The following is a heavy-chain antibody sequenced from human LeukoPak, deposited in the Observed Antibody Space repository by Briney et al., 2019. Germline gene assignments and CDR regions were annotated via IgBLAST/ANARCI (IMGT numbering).Heavy chain of an antibody. Sequence: SETLSLTCSVSGGPISGYYWSWIRQPPGKGLEYIGYVYYSGSTNYNPSLKSRVAMSLDTSRNQFSLKLTSVTPADTAVYYCAREAQGRPFPLYYFDYWGQGILVTVSS. V-gene: IGHV4-59*01. CDR1: GGPISGYY. CDR2: VYYSGST. J-gene: IGHJ4*02. CDR3: AREAQGRPFPLYYFDY. D-gene: IGHD2-8*01.